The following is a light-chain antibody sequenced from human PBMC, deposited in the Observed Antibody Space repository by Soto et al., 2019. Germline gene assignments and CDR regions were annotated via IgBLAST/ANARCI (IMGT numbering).Light chain of an antibody. Sequence: ELVMTQSPGTLSLSPGDRATLSCRASQSVDSRSLSWYQQRPGQAPRLLIYGAATRASGIPARFSGSGSGTDFTLTISSLQPEDFATYYCQNYNSAPFTFGPGTKVDIK. CDR3: QNYNSAPFT. V-gene: IGKV3D-7*01. CDR2: GAA. J-gene: IGKJ3*01. CDR1: QSVDSRS.